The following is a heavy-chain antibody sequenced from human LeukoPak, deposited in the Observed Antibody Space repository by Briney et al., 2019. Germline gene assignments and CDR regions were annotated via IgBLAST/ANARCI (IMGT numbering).Heavy chain of an antibody. CDR1: GFTFSSYG. Sequence: GGALRLSCAASGFTFSSYGMHWVRQARGRGLEGVAVICYDGSNKYYADSVKGRFTISRDNSKNTLYLQMNSLRAEDTAVYYCARDRIAAPGWFDRWGQGTLVTVSS. V-gene: IGHV3-33*01. D-gene: IGHD6-6*01. J-gene: IGHJ5*02. CDR3: ARDRIAAPGWFDR. CDR2: ICYDGSNK.